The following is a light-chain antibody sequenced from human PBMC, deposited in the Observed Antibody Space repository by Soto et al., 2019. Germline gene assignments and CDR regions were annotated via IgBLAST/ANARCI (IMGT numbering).Light chain of an antibody. J-gene: IGLJ3*02. V-gene: IGLV1-40*01. CDR2: GNS. Sequence: QSVLTQPPSVSGAPGQWVTISCTGSSTNIGAGYDVHWYQQLPGTAPKLLIYGNSKRPSGVPDRFSGSKSGTSASLAITGLQGVDEADYFSQSYDSGLSGSVFGGGTKLTVL. CDR3: QSYDSGLSGSV. CDR1: STNIGAGYD.